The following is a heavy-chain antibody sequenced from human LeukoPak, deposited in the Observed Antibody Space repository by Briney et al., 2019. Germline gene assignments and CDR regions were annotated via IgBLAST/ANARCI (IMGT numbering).Heavy chain of an antibody. J-gene: IGHJ4*02. CDR2: IKQDGSEK. CDR1: GFTFSSYW. V-gene: IGHV3-7*01. D-gene: IGHD3-10*01. CDR3: ASLYYYAPFDY. Sequence: GGSLRLSCAASGFTFSSYWMSWVRQAPGKGLEWVANIKQDGSEKYYVDSVKGRFTISGDNAKNSLYLQMNSLRAEDTAVYYCASLYYYAPFDYWGQGTLVTVSS.